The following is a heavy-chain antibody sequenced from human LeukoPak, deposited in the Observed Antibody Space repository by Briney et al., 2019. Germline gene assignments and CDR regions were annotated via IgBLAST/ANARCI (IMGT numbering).Heavy chain of an antibody. CDR2: MNPNSGNT. V-gene: IGHV1-8*01. CDR3: ARPSTGDYYYYGMDV. D-gene: IGHD4-17*01. CDR1: GYTFTSYD. Sequence: ASVKVSCKASGYTFTSYDINWVRQATGQGLEWMGWMNPNSGNTGYAQKFLGRVTITADKSTSTAYMELSSLRSEDTAVYYCARPSTGDYYYYGMDVWGQGTTVTVSS. J-gene: IGHJ6*02.